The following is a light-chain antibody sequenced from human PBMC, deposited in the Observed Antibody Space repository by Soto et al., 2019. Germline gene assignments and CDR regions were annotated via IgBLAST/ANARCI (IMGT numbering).Light chain of an antibody. Sequence: DIQMTQSPSSLSASVGDRVTITCRASQSISSYLNWYQQKPGKAPNLLIYTASILESGVPSRFSGSGSGTDFTLTISSLQPEDFATYFCQQSYSRPRTFGQGTKVEIK. V-gene: IGKV1-39*01. J-gene: IGKJ1*01. CDR3: QQSYSRPRT. CDR1: QSISSY. CDR2: TAS.